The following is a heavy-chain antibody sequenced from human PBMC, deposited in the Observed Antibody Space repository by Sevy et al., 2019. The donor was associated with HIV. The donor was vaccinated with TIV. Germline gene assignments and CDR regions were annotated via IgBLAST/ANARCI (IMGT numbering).Heavy chain of an antibody. V-gene: IGHV3-21*01. CDR3: ARDRDGSGSSGGYGMDV. J-gene: IGHJ6*02. D-gene: IGHD3-10*01. CDR2: ISSSSYI. Sequence: GGSLRLSCVASGLTFSSYSMKWVRQAPGKGLEWVSSISSSSYIYYADSVKGRFTISRDNAKKSLYLQVNSLRAEDMAVYYCARDRDGSGSSGGYGMDVWGQGTTVTVSS. CDR1: GLTFSSYS.